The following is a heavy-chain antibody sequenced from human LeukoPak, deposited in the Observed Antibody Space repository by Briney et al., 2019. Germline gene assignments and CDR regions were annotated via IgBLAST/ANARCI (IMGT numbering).Heavy chain of an antibody. CDR2: ISGGGGNT. CDR3: AKSLSRYYFDD. V-gene: IGHV3-23*01. J-gene: IGHJ4*02. Sequence: SGGSLRLSCVVSGFTFSSYAMSWVRQAPGKGLEWVPAISGGGGNTYYADSVEGRFTISRDNSKNTLYLQMNSLRAEDTAVYYCAKSLSRYYFDDWGQGTLVTVSS. CDR1: GFTFSSYA.